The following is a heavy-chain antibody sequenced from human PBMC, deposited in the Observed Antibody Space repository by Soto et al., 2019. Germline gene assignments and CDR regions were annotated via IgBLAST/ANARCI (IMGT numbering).Heavy chain of an antibody. V-gene: IGHV3-30*18. J-gene: IGHJ4*02. CDR1: GFTFSSYG. Sequence: QVQLVESGGGVVQPGRSLRLSCAASGFTFSSYGMHWVRQAPGKGLEWVAVISYDGSNKYYADSVKGRFTISRDNSKNTLYLQMNSLRAEDTAVYYCAKGPEGGSYWLSTGVTDFDYWGQGTLVTVSS. CDR2: ISYDGSNK. CDR3: AKGPEGGSYWLSTGVTDFDY. D-gene: IGHD1-26*01.